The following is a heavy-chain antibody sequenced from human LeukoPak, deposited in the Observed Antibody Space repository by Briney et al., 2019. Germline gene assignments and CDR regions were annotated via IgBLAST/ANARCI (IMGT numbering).Heavy chain of an antibody. D-gene: IGHD6-13*01. CDR2: IYHSGST. CDR3: ARAASYSSSWRILEQYNWFDP. V-gene: IGHV4-38-2*02. CDR1: GYSISSGYY. J-gene: IGHJ5*02. Sequence: SETLSLTCTVSGYSISSGYYWGWIRQPPGKGLEWIGSIYHSGSTYYNPSLKSRVTISVDTSKNQFSLKLSSVTAADTAVYYCARAASYSSSWRILEQYNWFDPWGQGTLVTVSS.